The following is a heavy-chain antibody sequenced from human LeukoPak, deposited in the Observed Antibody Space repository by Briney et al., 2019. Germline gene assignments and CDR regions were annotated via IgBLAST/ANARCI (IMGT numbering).Heavy chain of an antibody. CDR3: ARDVVPAAIDEGWFDP. CDR1: GGSISSSSYY. V-gene: IGHV4-39*07. D-gene: IGHD2-2*02. J-gene: IGHJ5*02. CDR2: IYYSGST. Sequence: SETLSLTCTVSGGSISSSSYYWGWIRQPPGKGLEWIGSIYYSGSTYYNPSLKSRVTISVDTSKNQFSLKLSSVTAADTAVYYCARDVVPAAIDEGWFDPWGQGTLVTVSS.